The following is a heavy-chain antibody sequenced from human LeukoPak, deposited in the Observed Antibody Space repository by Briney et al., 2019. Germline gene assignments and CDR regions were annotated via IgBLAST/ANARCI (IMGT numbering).Heavy chain of an antibody. CDR1: GGSFSGYY. CDR2: INHGGST. D-gene: IGHD1-14*01. J-gene: IGHJ4*02. CDR3: ARNRHFDY. V-gene: IGHV4-34*01. Sequence: SETLSLTCAVYGGSFSGYYWSWIRQPPGKGLEWIGEINHGGSTNYNPSLKSRVTISVDTSKNQFSLKLSSVTAADTAVYYCARNRHFDYWSQGTLVTVSS.